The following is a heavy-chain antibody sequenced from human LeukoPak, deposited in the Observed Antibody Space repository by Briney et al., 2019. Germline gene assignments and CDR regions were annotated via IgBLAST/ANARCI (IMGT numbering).Heavy chain of an antibody. CDR2: IYYSGST. CDR1: GGSISSGGYY. CDR3: AREGYYDSSLDY. Sequence: PSETLSLTCTVSGGSISSGGYYWSWNRQHPGKGLEWIGYIYYSGSTYYNPSLKSRVTISVDTSKNQFSLKLSSVTAADTAVYYCAREGYYDSSLDYWGQGTLVTVSS. J-gene: IGHJ4*02. D-gene: IGHD3-22*01. V-gene: IGHV4-31*03.